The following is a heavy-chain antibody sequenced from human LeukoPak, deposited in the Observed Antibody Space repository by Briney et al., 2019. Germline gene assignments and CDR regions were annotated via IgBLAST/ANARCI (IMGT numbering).Heavy chain of an antibody. CDR1: GFTFSNAW. D-gene: IGHD3-10*01. J-gene: IGHJ4*02. CDR3: TTQRSRITMVRGIIRSDH. Sequence: GGSLRLSCAASGFTFSNAWMSWVRQGPGKGLEWVGRIKSKTDGGTTDYAAPVKGRFTISRDDSKHTRYLQMNSLKTEDTAVYYCTTQRSRITMVRGIIRSDHWGQGTLVTVSS. V-gene: IGHV3-15*01. CDR2: IKSKTDGGTT.